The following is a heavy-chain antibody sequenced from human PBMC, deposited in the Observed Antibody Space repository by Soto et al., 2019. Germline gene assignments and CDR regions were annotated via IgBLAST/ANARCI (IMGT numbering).Heavy chain of an antibody. CDR3: ARDTGPSRGYYPYWFDP. D-gene: IGHD3-22*01. V-gene: IGHV1-69*12. CDR2: IIPIFGTA. Sequence: QVQLVQSGAEVTKPGSSVKVSCKASGGTFSSYAITWVRQAPGQGLEWMGGIIPIFGTANYAQKFQARVTRSADESTSTAYMELSSLRSEDTAVYDGARDTGPSRGYYPYWFDPWGQGTLVTVSS. CDR1: GGTFSSYA. J-gene: IGHJ5*02.